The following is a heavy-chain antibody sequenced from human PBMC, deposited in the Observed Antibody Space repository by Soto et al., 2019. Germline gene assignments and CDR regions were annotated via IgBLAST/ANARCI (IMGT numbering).Heavy chain of an antibody. V-gene: IGHV3-33*01. J-gene: IGHJ4*02. CDR1: GFIFNEYG. D-gene: IGHD2-15*01. Sequence: QVQLVESGGGVVQPGRSLRLSCAASGFIFNEYGMHWVRQAPGKGLEWVAVIRYDGSNKYYADSVRGRFTVSRGNSRNTMSLQMNSLRVEDTAMYYCARWGCSGSNCNLNQRSFDLWGQGTLVTVSS. CDR3: ARWGCSGSNCNLNQRSFDL. CDR2: IRYDGSNK.